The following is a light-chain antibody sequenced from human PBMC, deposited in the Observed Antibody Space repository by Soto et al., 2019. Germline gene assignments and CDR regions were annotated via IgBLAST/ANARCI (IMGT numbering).Light chain of an antibody. CDR2: DAY. V-gene: IGKV1D-12*01. CDR1: QDISNS. J-gene: IGKJ4*02. CDR3: QQANSFLFT. Sequence: DIQMTQSPSSVSASVGDRVTITCRASQDISNSLAWYQQKPGKAPQLLIYDAYSLQSGVPSKFSGSGSGTDFTLTISSLQPEDFATYYCQQANSFLFTFGGGTKVDLK.